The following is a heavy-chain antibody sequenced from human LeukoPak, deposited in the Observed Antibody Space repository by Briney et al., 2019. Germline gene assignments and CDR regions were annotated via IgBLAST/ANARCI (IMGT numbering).Heavy chain of an antibody. V-gene: IGHV1-2*02. CDR2: INPNSGGT. D-gene: IGHD3-22*01. CDR1: GYTFTSYG. Sequence: ASVKVSCKASGYTFTSYGISWVRQAPGQGLEWMGWINPNSGGTNYAQKFQGRVTMTRDTSISTAYMELSRLRSDDTAVYYCARARGRGVVRNAFDIWAKGQWSPSLQ. J-gene: IGHJ3*02. CDR3: ARARGRGVVRNAFDI.